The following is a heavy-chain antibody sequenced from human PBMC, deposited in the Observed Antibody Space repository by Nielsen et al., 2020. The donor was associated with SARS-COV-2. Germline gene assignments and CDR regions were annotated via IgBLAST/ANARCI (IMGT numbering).Heavy chain of an antibody. CDR2: ISRSGGII. CDR3: ARTPDYTDFYYGLDV. D-gene: IGHD4-11*01. V-gene: IGHV3-11*04. Sequence: GGSLRLSCAASGFTVSSNYMSWVRQAPGKGLEWISYISRSGGIIYYADSVKGRFTISRNKAKNALYLQMNSLTVEDTAVYYCARTPDYTDFYYGLDVWGLGTTVTVSS. CDR1: GFTVSSNY. J-gene: IGHJ6*02.